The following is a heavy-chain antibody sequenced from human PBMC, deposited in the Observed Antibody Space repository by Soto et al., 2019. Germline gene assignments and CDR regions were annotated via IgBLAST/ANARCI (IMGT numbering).Heavy chain of an antibody. CDR2: ISPMFGKP. CDR1: GGTFSSYA. D-gene: IGHD2-21*01. J-gene: IGHJ6*02. CDR3: ARGFRDGYFYAMDV. Sequence: QVLLVQSGAEVKKSGSSVKVSCKASGGTFSSYAINWVRQAPGQGLEWMGGISPMFGKPNYAENFQGRVTISADESTITAYMELSSLTSDDAAVYYCARGFRDGYFYAMDVWGQGTTVTVS. V-gene: IGHV1-69*01.